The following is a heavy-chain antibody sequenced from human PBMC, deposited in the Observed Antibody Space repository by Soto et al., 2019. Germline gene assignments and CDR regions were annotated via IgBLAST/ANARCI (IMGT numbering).Heavy chain of an antibody. D-gene: IGHD4-17*01. Sequence: GGSLRLSCAASGFTFSSYAMSWVRQAPGKGLEWVSAISGSGGSTYYADSVKGRFTISRDNSKNTLYLQMNSLRAEDTAVYYCAKGVTVAPASLYFDYWGQGTLVTVSS. J-gene: IGHJ4*02. CDR3: AKGVTVAPASLYFDY. CDR1: GFTFSSYA. V-gene: IGHV3-23*01. CDR2: ISGSGGST.